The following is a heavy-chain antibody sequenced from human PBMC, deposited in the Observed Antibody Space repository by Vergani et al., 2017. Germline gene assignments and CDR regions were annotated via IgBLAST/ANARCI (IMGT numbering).Heavy chain of an antibody. J-gene: IGHJ5*02. CDR2: IYYSGST. CDR1: GGSISSYY. CDR3: ARHTASSGSYYGQIWFDP. D-gene: IGHD1-26*01. Sequence: QVQLQESGPGLVKPSETLSLTCIVSGGSISSYYWSWLRQPPGKGLEWIGYIYYSGSTNYHPSLKSRVTISVDTSKNQFSLKLSSVTAADTAVYYCARHTASSGSYYGQIWFDPWGQGTLVTVSS. V-gene: IGHV4-59*08.